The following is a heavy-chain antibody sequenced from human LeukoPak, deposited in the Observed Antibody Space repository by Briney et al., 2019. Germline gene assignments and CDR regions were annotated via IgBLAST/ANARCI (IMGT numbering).Heavy chain of an antibody. CDR1: GFTFSSYW. CDR2: IKQDGSEK. J-gene: IGHJ4*02. D-gene: IGHD1-26*01. Sequence: GGSLRLSCAASGFTFSSYWMSWVRQAPGMGLEWVANIKQDGSEKHYVDSVKGRFTISRDNAKNSLYLQMNSLRAEDTAVYYCARDHRVAGATGSSDYWGQGTLVTVSS. V-gene: IGHV3-7*01. CDR3: ARDHRVAGATGSSDY.